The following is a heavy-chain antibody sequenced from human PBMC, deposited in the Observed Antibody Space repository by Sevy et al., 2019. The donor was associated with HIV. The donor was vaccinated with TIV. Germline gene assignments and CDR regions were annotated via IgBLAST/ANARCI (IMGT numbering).Heavy chain of an antibody. CDR3: AREREVTIFAASNWFDP. D-gene: IGHD3-3*01. V-gene: IGHV1-69*06. CDR2: IIPIFGTA. CDR1: GGTFSSYA. J-gene: IGHJ5*02. Sequence: ASVKVSCKASGGTFSSYAISWVRQAPGQGLEWMGGIIPIFGTANYAQKFQGRVTITADKSTGPAYMGLSSLRSEDTAVYYCAREREVTIFAASNWFDPWGQGTLVTVSS.